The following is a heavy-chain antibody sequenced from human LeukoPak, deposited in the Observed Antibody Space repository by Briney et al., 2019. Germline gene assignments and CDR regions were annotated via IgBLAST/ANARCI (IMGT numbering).Heavy chain of an antibody. J-gene: IGHJ4*02. CDR3: ARDRPLWFGELWSSDDY. V-gene: IGHV1-2*02. D-gene: IGHD3-10*01. CDR1: GYTFTGYY. Sequence: GASVKVSCKASGYTFTGYYMHWVRQAPGQGLEWMGWINPNSGGTNYAQKFQGRVIMTRDTSISTAYMELSRLRSDDTAVYYCARDRPLWFGELWSSDDYWGQGTLVTVSS. CDR2: INPNSGGT.